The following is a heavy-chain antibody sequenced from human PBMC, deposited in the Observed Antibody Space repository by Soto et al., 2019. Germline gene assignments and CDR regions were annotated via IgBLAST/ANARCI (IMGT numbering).Heavy chain of an antibody. CDR2: INHRGST. J-gene: IGHJ4*02. V-gene: IGHV4-34*01. CDR3: ASDQGSSWYYFDY. Sequence: SETLSLTCAVYGGSCSGYYWRWIRQPPGKGLECIGEINHRGSTNYNPSLKSRVTISVDTYKNQFSLKLSSVTAADTAVYYCASDQGSSWYYFDYWGQGPLVTVSS. CDR1: GGSCSGYY. D-gene: IGHD6-13*01.